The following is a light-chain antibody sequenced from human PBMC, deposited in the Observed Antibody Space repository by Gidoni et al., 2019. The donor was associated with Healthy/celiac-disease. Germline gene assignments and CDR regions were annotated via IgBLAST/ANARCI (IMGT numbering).Light chain of an antibody. V-gene: IGKV3-20*01. CDR2: EAF. CDR3: QHYDTSVIYT. CDR1: QSVDSRF. J-gene: IGKJ2*01. Sequence: ELVLTQSPGTLSLSPRERATLSCRASQSVDSRFLLWYQKKPGQAPRLLIYEAFFRATGIPDRFSGSGSGTDFTLTISRLEPEDSAVYYCQHYDTSVIYTFGQGTKLEI.